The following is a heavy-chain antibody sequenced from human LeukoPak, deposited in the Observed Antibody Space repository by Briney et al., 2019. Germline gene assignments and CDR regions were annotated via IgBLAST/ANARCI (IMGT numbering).Heavy chain of an antibody. CDR2: ISGSGVNT. D-gene: IGHD4-17*01. Sequence: PGGSLRLSCAASGFTFSNYAMNWARQAPGKRLEWVSTISGSGVNTYFADSVKGRFTISRDNSKKKLYLQMTTLTAEDTAVYYCAKTPGYGDYAKDVWGKGTRVTVTS. V-gene: IGHV3-23*01. CDR3: AKTPGYGDYAKDV. CDR1: GFTFSNYA. J-gene: IGHJ6*04.